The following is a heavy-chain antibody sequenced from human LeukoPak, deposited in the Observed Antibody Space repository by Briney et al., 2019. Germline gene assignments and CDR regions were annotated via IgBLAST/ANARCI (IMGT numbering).Heavy chain of an antibody. CDR1: GFTFSSYG. V-gene: IGHV3-30*03. Sequence: GRSLRLSCAASGFTFSSYGMHWVRQAPGKGLEWVAVISYDGSNKYYADSVKGRFTISRDNSKNTLYLQMNSLRAEDTAVYYCARTYYSPGYYFDYWGQGTLVTVSS. J-gene: IGHJ4*02. CDR3: ARTYYSPGYYFDY. D-gene: IGHD3-10*01. CDR2: ISYDGSNK.